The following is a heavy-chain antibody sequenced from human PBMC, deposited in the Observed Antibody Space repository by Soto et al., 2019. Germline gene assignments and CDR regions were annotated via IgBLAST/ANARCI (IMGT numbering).Heavy chain of an antibody. D-gene: IGHD1-26*01. CDR3: ARGDRGAFAL. CDR2: IHSDGSST. V-gene: IGHV3-74*03. J-gene: IGHJ3*01. CDR1: GFTFSYYW. Sequence: EVQLVESGGGLVQPGESLRLSCAASGFTFSYYWMHWVRQAPGKGLVWVSRIHSDGSSTTYADSVKDRFTISRDNARTTLYLQMNSLRAEDTAVYYCARGDRGAFALWGQGTVLTVSS.